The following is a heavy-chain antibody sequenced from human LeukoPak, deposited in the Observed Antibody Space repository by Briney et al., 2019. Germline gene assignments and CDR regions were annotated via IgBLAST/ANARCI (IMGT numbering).Heavy chain of an antibody. CDR2: ISDRSSYI. CDR1: AFSFSSYE. D-gene: IGHD5-18*01. V-gene: IGHV3-21*01. Sequence: PGGSLRLSCAASAFSFSSYEMNWVRQAPGKGLEWVSYISDRSSYIYYPDSVKGRFTISRDNTKNSLYLQMNSLRAEDTAVYYCARVGLHYYYMDVWGKGTTVTVSS. CDR3: ARVGLHYYYMDV. J-gene: IGHJ6*03.